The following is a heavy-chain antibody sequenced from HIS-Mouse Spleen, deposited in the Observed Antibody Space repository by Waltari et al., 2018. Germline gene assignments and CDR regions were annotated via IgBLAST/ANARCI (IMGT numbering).Heavy chain of an antibody. V-gene: IGHV3-23*01. CDR3: ATRAHEDYYDSSGYKGAFDY. Sequence: EVQLLESGGGLVQPGGSLRLSCAASGFTFSSYAMSWVRQAPGKGLGWVSAISGSGGSTYYADSVKGRFTISRDNSKNTLYLKMNSLRAEDTAVYYCATRAHEDYYDSSGYKGAFDYWGQGTLVTVSS. CDR1: GFTFSSYA. CDR2: ISGSGGST. D-gene: IGHD3-22*01. J-gene: IGHJ4*02.